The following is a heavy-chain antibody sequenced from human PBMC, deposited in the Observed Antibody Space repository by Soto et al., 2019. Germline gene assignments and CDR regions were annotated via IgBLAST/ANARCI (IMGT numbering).Heavy chain of an antibody. CDR3: AKDYGDSGSYSAYYYYGMDV. CDR1: GFTFISYA. J-gene: IGHJ6*02. V-gene: IGHV3-23*01. Sequence: GGSLRLSCAASGFTFISYAMSWVLQSRVKGLEWVSAISGSGGSTYYADSVEGRFTISRDNSKNTLYLQMNSLRAEDTAVYYCAKDYGDSGSYSAYYYYGMDVWGQGTTVTVSS. D-gene: IGHD1-26*01. CDR2: ISGSGGST.